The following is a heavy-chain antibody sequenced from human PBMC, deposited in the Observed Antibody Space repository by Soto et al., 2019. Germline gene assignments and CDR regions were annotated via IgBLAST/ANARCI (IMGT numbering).Heavy chain of an antibody. Sequence: EVQLLESGGGLVQPGGSLRLSCAASGFTLSSYAMTWVRQAPGKGLEWVSVISDSDNATYYADSVKGRLTISRDHSKNTLYLQLNSLRAEDTAVYYCAKGVSSSAWSASDSWGQGTLVTVSA. D-gene: IGHD6-19*01. CDR3: AKGVSSSAWSASDS. V-gene: IGHV3-23*01. J-gene: IGHJ4*02. CDR1: GFTLSSYA. CDR2: ISDSDNAT.